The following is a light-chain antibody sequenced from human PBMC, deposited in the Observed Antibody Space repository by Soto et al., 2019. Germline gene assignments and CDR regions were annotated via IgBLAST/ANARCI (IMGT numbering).Light chain of an antibody. V-gene: IGKV1-39*01. Sequence: DIPMTQSPSSLSASVGDRVTITCRASQSISSYLNWYQQKPGKAPKLLIYAASSLQSGVPSRFSGSGSGTDFTLTISSLQTEDFATYYCQQRYSTPYTFGQGTKLEIK. J-gene: IGKJ2*01. CDR3: QQRYSTPYT. CDR1: QSISSY. CDR2: AAS.